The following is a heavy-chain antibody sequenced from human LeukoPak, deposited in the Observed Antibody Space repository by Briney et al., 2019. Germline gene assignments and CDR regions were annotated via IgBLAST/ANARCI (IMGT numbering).Heavy chain of an antibody. D-gene: IGHD3-22*01. CDR2: IIPIFGTA. CDR3: ARAGVWDYSDSSGYHNAAFDI. Sequence: SVKVSCKASGGTFSSYAISWVRPAPGQGLEWMGGIIPIFGTANYAQKFQGRVTITADESTSTAYMELSSLRSEDTAVYYCARAGVWDYSDSSGYHNAAFDIWGQGTMVTVSS. J-gene: IGHJ3*02. V-gene: IGHV1-69*13. CDR1: GGTFSSYA.